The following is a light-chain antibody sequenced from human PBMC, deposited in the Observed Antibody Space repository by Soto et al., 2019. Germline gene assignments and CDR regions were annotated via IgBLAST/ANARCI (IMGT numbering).Light chain of an antibody. Sequence: QPVLTQPRSVSGSPGQSVTISCTGTNSDIGSYNYVSWYQHHPGKAPKLMIYDVSKRPSGVPDRFSGSKSGNTASLTISGLQAEDEADYYCCSYAGNYTWVFGGGTKLTVL. J-gene: IGLJ3*02. V-gene: IGLV2-11*01. CDR1: NSDIGSYNY. CDR3: CSYAGNYTWV. CDR2: DVS.